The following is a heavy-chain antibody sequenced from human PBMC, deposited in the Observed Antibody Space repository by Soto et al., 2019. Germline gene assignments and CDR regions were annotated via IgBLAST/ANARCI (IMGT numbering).Heavy chain of an antibody. D-gene: IGHD3-22*01. CDR1: GGSISSGDYY. J-gene: IGHJ4*02. CDR3: ARESFYDSGGFHGFDY. V-gene: IGHV4-61*08. CDR2: IYDSGST. Sequence: SETLSLTCTVSGGSISSGDYYWSWIRQPPGKGLEWIGYIYDSGSTHYNPSLESRVTISEDTSKNQFSLKLSSVTAADTAVYYCARESFYDSGGFHGFDYWGQGTLVTVSS.